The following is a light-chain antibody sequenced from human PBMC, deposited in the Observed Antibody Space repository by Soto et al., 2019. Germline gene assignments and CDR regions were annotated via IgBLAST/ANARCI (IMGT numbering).Light chain of an antibody. V-gene: IGKV3-20*01. CDR1: RSVSSY. Sequence: EIVLTQSPATLSLSPGESATLSCRASRSVSSYLAWYQQKPGQAPRLLIYGASTRATGTPDRFSGSGSGTDLTLTISRLEPEDFAVYYCQQYGRSPPWTFGQGTKVDIK. J-gene: IGKJ1*01. CDR2: GAS. CDR3: QQYGRSPPWT.